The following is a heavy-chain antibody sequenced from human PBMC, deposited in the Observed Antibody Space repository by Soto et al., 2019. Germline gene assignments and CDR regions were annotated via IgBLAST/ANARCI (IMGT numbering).Heavy chain of an antibody. Sequence: QITLTESGPTLVQPTQTLTLTCTFSGFSLSTSGVAVGWIRQPPGKALEWLAFIYWDDDKRYSPSLKSRLTVTKDTTKNQVVLKMTNVDPVDTATYYCAHMSPLLYYDDRSGFYSFENWGQGTLVTVSS. CDR1: GFSLSTSGVA. J-gene: IGHJ4*02. CDR2: IYWDDDK. D-gene: IGHD3-22*01. CDR3: AHMSPLLYYDDRSGFYSFEN. V-gene: IGHV2-5*02.